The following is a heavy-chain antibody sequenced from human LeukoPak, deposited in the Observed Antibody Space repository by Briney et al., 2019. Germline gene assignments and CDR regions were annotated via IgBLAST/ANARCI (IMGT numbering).Heavy chain of an antibody. V-gene: IGHV3-74*01. Sequence: SGGSLRLSCAGSTFAFGGYWIHWVRQLPGEGLTWVSRIDSAGGRIQWADSVKGRFTISRDNAKNTVYLQMNSLRPEDSAVYYCVADRGNWSGGDFWGRGTLVIVSS. J-gene: IGHJ4*02. CDR3: VADRGNWSGGDF. CDR2: IDSAGGRI. CDR1: TFAFGGYW. D-gene: IGHD3-10*01.